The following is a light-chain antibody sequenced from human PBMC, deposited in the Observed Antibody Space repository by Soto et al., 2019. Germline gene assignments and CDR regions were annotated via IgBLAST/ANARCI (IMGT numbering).Light chain of an antibody. CDR1: SSDVGGYNY. CDR3: SAYAGSSTLVV. Sequence: QSALTQPPSASGSPGQSVTITCTGTSSDVGGYNYVSWYQHHPDKAPKLMIYEVSKRPSGVPDRFSGSKSGNTASLTVSGLQADEEEDDYCSAYAGSSTLVVFGGGTKLTVL. J-gene: IGLJ2*01. CDR2: EVS. V-gene: IGLV2-8*01.